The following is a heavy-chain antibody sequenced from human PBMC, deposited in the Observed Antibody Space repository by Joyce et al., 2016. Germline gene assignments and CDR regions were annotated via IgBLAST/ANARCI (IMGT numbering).Heavy chain of an antibody. Sequence: QVQLQESGPGLVRPSETLSLMCTVSGGSISSTSDYWGWIRQPPGKGLECLGSLYYGGSTYYNPSLKSRVTVSVDTSKSQFSLNLSSVTAADTAMYYCARGTADGLIVTWGLGTLVTVSS. CDR1: GGSISSTSDY. CDR3: ARGTADGLIVT. J-gene: IGHJ5*02. V-gene: IGHV4-39*07. D-gene: IGHD5-24*01. CDR2: LYYGGST.